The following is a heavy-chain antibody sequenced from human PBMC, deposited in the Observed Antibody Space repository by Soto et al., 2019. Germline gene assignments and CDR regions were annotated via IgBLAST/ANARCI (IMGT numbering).Heavy chain of an antibody. Sequence: QVQLVESGGGLVKPGGSLRLSCAASGFTFSDYYMSWIRQAPGKGLEWVSYITRSSTYTNYADSVKGRFTISRDNAKNSLYLQRNSLRAEDTAVYYCARPQGGGYDLNYWGQGTLVTVSS. J-gene: IGHJ4*02. D-gene: IGHD5-12*01. CDR1: GFTFSDYY. CDR2: ITRSSTYT. CDR3: ARPQGGGYDLNY. V-gene: IGHV3-11*05.